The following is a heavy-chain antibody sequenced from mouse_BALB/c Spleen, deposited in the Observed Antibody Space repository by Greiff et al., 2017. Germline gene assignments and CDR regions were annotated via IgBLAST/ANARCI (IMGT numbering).Heavy chain of an antibody. CDR2: INPSTGYT. D-gene: IGHD1-1*01. CDR3: ARRNYGYGEAMDY. V-gene: IGHV1-7*01. CDR1: GYTFTSYW. J-gene: IGHJ4*01. Sequence: QVQLQQSGAELAKPGASVKMSCKASGYTFTSYWMHWVKQRPGQGLEWIGYINPSTGYTEYNQKFKGKATLTADKSSSTAYMQLSSLTSEDSAVYYCARRNYGYGEAMDYWGQGTSVTVSS.